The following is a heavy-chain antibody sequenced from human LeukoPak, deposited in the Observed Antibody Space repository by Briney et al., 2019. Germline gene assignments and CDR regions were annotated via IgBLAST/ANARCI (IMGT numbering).Heavy chain of an antibody. CDR3: ARAPVNGSGSYPDNWFDP. CDR2: INHSGST. CDR1: GGSFSGYY. V-gene: IGHV4-34*01. J-gene: IGHJ5*02. D-gene: IGHD3-10*01. Sequence: SETLSLTCAVYGGSFSGYYWSWIRQPPGKGLEWIGEINHSGSTNYNPSLKSRVTISVDTSKNQFSLRLSSVTAADTAVYYCARAPVNGSGSYPDNWFDPWGQGTLVIVSS.